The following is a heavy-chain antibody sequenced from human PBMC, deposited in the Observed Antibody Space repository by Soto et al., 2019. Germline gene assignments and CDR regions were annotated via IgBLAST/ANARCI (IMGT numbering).Heavy chain of an antibody. D-gene: IGHD6-19*01. J-gene: IGHJ5*02. CDR3: ARVRGQWLATEYWFDP. CDR2: TYYRSKWYN. CDR1: GDSVSSNSAA. V-gene: IGHV6-1*01. Sequence: KQSQTLSLTCAISGDSVSSNSAAWNWIRQSPSRGLEWLGRTYYRSKWYNDYAVSVKSRITINPDTSKNQFSLQLNSVTPEDTAVYYCARVRGQWLATEYWFDPWGQGTLVTVSS.